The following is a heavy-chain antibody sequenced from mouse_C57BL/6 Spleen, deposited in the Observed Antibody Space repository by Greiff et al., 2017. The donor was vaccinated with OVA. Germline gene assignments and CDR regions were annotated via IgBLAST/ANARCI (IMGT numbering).Heavy chain of an antibody. J-gene: IGHJ3*01. CDR1: GYTFTSYW. Sequence: VQLQQSGAELVKPGASVKMSCKASGYTFTSYWITWVKQRPGQGLEWIGDIYPGSGSTNYNEKFKSKATLTVDTSSSTAYMQLSSLTSEDSAVYYCARPIYYDSSEFAYWGQGTLVTVSA. CDR3: ARPIYYDSSEFAY. CDR2: IYPGSGST. D-gene: IGHD2-4*01. V-gene: IGHV1-55*01.